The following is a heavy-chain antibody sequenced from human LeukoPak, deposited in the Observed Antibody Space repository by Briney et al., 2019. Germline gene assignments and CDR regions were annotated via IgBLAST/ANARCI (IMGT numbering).Heavy chain of an antibody. CDR2: ISYDGSNK. D-gene: IGHD6-6*01. Sequence: PGRSLRLSCVASGFTFSSYGMHWVRQAPGKGLEWVAVISYDGSNKYYADSVKGRFTISRDNSKNTLYLQMNSLRAEDTAVYYCAKGSSSSSRVAYFDYWGQGTLVTVSS. V-gene: IGHV3-30*18. CDR1: GFTFSSYG. CDR3: AKGSSSSSRVAYFDY. J-gene: IGHJ4*02.